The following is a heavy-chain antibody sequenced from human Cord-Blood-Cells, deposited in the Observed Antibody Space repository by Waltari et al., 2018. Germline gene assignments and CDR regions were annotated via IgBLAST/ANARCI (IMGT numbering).Heavy chain of an antibody. CDR1: VASISSVSSY. CDR2: IYYRGST. V-gene: IGHV4-39*01. J-gene: IGHJ4*02. D-gene: IGHD1-7*01. Sequence: QLQLQESGPGLVKPSETLSLPCTVSVASISSVSSYWGWIRQPPGKGLEGIGSIYYRGSTYYNPSLKSRVTISVDTSKNQFSLKLSSVTAADTAVYYCASKWNYYFDYWGQGTLVTVSS. CDR3: ASKWNYYFDY.